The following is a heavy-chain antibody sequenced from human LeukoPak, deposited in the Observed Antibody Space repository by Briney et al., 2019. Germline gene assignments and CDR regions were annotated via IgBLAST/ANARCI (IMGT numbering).Heavy chain of an antibody. V-gene: IGHV3-33*06. CDR2: IWYDGSNK. D-gene: IGHD6-19*01. J-gene: IGHJ4*02. CDR1: GFTFSSYG. Sequence: GGSLRLSCAASGFTFSSYGMHWVRQAPGKGLGWVAVIWYDGSNKYYVDSVKIRFTISRDNSKNTLYLQMNSLRAEDTAVYYCAKDYGIAVAGIIFDYWGQGTLVTVSS. CDR3: AKDYGIAVAGIIFDY.